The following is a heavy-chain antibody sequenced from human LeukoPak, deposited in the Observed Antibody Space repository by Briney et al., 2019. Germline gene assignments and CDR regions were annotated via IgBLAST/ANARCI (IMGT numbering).Heavy chain of an antibody. CDR2: IYYSGST. J-gene: IGHJ4*02. D-gene: IGHD6-19*01. CDR3: ARDRGSGWYNSVDY. Sequence: KTSETLSLTCTVSGGSTSSYYWSWIRQPPGKGLEWIGYIYYSGSTNYNPSLKSRVTISVDTSKNQFSLKLSSVTAADTAVYYCARDRGSGWYNSVDYWGQGTLVTVSS. CDR1: GGSTSSYY. V-gene: IGHV4-59*01.